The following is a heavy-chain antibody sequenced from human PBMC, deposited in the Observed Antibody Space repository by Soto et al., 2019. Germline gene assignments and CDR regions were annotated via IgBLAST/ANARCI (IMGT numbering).Heavy chain of an antibody. V-gene: IGHV1-69*06. CDR3: AGGWGYDTDDYYYAY. Sequence: QVQLIQSGAEVKKPGSSVKVSCKAYGGTFSRYAISWVRQAPGQGLEWMGGITPIFGTANYAQKFQGRVAITADKSRSTSNRERRSLRAGDTAVYYCAGGWGYDTDDYYYAYWGQGTLITVS. CDR2: ITPIFGTA. CDR1: GGTFSRYA. J-gene: IGHJ4*02. D-gene: IGHD3-22*01.